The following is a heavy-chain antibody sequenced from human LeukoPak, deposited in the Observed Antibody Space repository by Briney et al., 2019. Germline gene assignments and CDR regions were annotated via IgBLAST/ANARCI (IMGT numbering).Heavy chain of an antibody. V-gene: IGHV3-30*18. D-gene: IGHD6-19*01. CDR3: AKEGGAVACLDY. J-gene: IGHJ4*02. CDR1: GFTFSSYG. Sequence: GRSLRLSCAASGFTFSSYGMHWVRQGPGKGLEWVAVISYDGSNKYYADSVKGRFTISRDNSKNTLYLQMNSLRAEDTAVYYCAKEGGAVACLDYWGQGTLVTVSS. CDR2: ISYDGSNK.